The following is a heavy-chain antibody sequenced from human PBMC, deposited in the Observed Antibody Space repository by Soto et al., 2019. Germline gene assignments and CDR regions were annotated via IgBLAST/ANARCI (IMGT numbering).Heavy chain of an antibody. V-gene: IGHV1-18*01. CDR1: GYTFTSYG. CDR2: ISAYNGNT. Sequence: ASVKVSCKASGYTFTSYGISWVRQAPGQGLEWMGWISAYNGNTNYAQKLQGRVTMTTDTSTSTAYMELRSLRSDDTAVYYCARVRGRYYYGSGSKDYYYYMDVWGKGTTVTVSS. J-gene: IGHJ6*03. D-gene: IGHD3-10*01. CDR3: ARVRGRYYYGSGSKDYYYYMDV.